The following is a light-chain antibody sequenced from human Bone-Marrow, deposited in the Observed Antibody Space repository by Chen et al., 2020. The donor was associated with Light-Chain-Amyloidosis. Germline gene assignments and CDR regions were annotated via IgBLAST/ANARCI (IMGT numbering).Light chain of an antibody. J-gene: IGLJ1*01. Sequence: HSALTQPASVSGPPGQSITIPCTGTSSDVGGDNHASWYQQHPDKAPKLMIYVVTNRPSWVPDRFLGSKSGNTASLTISGLQTEEQADYFCSSYTITDALVFGSGTRDTVL. CDR3: SSYTITDALV. CDR2: VVT. V-gene: IGLV2-14*01. CDR1: SSDVGGDNH.